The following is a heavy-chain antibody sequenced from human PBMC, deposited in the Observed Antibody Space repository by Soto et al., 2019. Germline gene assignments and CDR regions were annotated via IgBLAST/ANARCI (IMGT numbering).Heavy chain of an antibody. J-gene: IGHJ6*02. CDR3: ARVLLWYNWNDKMADYGMDV. Sequence: GGSLRLSCAASGFTFSSYWMSWVRQAPGKGLEWVANIKQDGSEKYYVDSVKGRFTISRDNAKNSLYLQMNSLRAEDTAVYYCARVLLWYNWNDKMADYGMDVWGQGTTVTVSS. V-gene: IGHV3-7*01. D-gene: IGHD1-20*01. CDR1: GFTFSSYW. CDR2: IKQDGSEK.